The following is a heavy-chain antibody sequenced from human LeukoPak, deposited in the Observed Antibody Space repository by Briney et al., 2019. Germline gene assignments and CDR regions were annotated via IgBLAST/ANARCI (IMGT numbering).Heavy chain of an antibody. CDR2: IRRGTNSYTT. V-gene: IGHV3-72*01. J-gene: IGHJ3*02. CDR1: GFTFSDYI. D-gene: IGHD3-16*01. Sequence: GGSLRLSCAASGFTFSDYILDWVRQAPGKGLEWVGRIRRGTNSYTTAYAASVKGRFIMSRDDSKNSVYLHMNSLKTEDTAVYHCTRDGGEGGNSAFDIWGQGTMVTVSS. CDR3: TRDGGEGGNSAFDI.